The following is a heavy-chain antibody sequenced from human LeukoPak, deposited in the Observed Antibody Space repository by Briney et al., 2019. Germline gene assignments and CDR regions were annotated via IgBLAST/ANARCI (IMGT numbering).Heavy chain of an antibody. CDR2: INPNSGGT. V-gene: IGHV1-2*02. D-gene: IGHD3-10*01. J-gene: IGHJ4*02. CDR3: ARREYGSGSYHLVY. Sequence: ASVKVSCKASGYTFTGYYMHWARQAPGQGLEWMGWINPNSGGTNYAQKFQGRVTMTRDTSISTAYMELSRLRSDDTAVYYCARREYGSGSYHLVYWGQGTLVTVSS. CDR1: GYTFTGYY.